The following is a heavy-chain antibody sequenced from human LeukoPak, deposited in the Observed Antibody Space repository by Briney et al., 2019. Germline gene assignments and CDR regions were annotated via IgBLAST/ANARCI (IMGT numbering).Heavy chain of an antibody. D-gene: IGHD6-13*01. J-gene: IGHJ3*01. CDR1: GVSISSYC. V-gene: IGHV4-59*08. CDR3: ARHDGSSWYYAFDV. Sequence: SETLSLTCTVSGVSISSYCWSWIRQPPGKGLEWIGYIYYSGSTNYSPSLKSRVTISLDTSKNQFSLKLSSVTAADTAVYYCARHDGSSWYYAFDVWGQGTMVTVSS. CDR2: IYYSGST.